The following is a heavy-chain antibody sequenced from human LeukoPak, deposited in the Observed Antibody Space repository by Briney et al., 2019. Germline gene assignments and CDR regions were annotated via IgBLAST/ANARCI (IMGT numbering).Heavy chain of an antibody. J-gene: IGHJ4*02. V-gene: IGHV3-30*02. Sequence: GGSLRLSCAASGFTFSSYGMHWVRQAPGKGLEWVAFIRYDGSNKYYADSVTGRFTISRDNSKNMLYLQMNSLRAEDTAVYYCAKDGLGRATIREFDHWGQGTLATVSS. D-gene: IGHD5-24*01. CDR1: GFTFSSYG. CDR2: IRYDGSNK. CDR3: AKDGLGRATIREFDH.